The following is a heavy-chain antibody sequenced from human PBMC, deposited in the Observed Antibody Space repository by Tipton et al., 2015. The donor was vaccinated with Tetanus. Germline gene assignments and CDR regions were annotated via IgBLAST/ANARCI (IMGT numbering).Heavy chain of an antibody. CDR1: GFTFSNAW. V-gene: IGHV3-15*07. CDR2: IKSKTDGGTT. Sequence: SLRLSCAASGFTFSNAWMNWVRQAPGKGLEWVGRIKSKTDGGTTDYAAPVKGRFTISRDDSKDTLYLQMNSLKTEDTAVYYCTTALVVVITRVDAFDIWGQGTMVTVSS. D-gene: IGHD3-22*01. CDR3: TTALVVVITRVDAFDI. J-gene: IGHJ3*02.